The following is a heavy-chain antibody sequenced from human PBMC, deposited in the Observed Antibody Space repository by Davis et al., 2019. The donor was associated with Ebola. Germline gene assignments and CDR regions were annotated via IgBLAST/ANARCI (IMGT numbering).Heavy chain of an antibody. CDR1: GGSISSGDYY. D-gene: IGHD3-22*01. V-gene: IGHV4-61*09. CDR2: IYTSGST. CDR3: ARGGYSDWFDP. J-gene: IGHJ5*02. Sequence: SETLSLTCTVSGGSISSGDYYWSWIRQPAGEGLEWIGHIYTSGSTNYSLSLKSRVTISIDTSKNQFSLKLISVTATDTAIYYCARGGYSDWFDPWGQGALVTVSS.